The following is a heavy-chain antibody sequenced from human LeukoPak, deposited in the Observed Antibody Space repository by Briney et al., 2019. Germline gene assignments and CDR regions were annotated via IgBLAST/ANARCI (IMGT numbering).Heavy chain of an antibody. J-gene: IGHJ4*02. D-gene: IGHD7-27*01. CDR3: ARGAKLGIDY. Sequence: PSETLSLTCTVSGGSISSYYWSWIRQPPGKGLEWIGYIYTSGSTNYNPSLKSRVTISVDTSKNQFSLKLSSVTAADTAVYYCARGAKLGIDYWGQGTLVTVS. V-gene: IGHV4-4*09. CDR2: IYTSGST. CDR1: GGSISSYY.